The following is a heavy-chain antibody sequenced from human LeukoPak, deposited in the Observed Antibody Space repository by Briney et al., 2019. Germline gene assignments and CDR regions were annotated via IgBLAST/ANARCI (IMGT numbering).Heavy chain of an antibody. J-gene: IGHJ4*02. D-gene: IGHD3-10*01. CDR3: ARGPGRFMVRGVPKDYYFDY. CDR2: IKQDGSEK. V-gene: IGHV3-7*04. CDR1: GFTFSSYW. Sequence: PGGSLRLSCAASGFTFSSYWMSWVRQAPGKGLEWVANIKQDGSEKYYVDSVKGRFTISRDNAKSSLYLQMNSLRAEDTAVYYCARGPGRFMVRGVPKDYYFDYWGQGTLVTVSS.